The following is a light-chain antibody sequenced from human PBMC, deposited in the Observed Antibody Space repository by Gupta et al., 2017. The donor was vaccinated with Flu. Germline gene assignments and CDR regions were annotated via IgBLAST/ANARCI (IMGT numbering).Light chain of an antibody. J-gene: IGKJ1*01. CDR2: AAS. CDR1: QSISSY. Sequence: DIQMTQSPSSLSASVGDRVAITCRSSQSISSYLNWYQQRPGQAPRLLIYAASSLQSGVPSRFSGSCSGTDFTLTISSLQPADFATYYCQQSDSTPRTFGQGTKVEVK. V-gene: IGKV1-39*01. CDR3: QQSDSTPRT.